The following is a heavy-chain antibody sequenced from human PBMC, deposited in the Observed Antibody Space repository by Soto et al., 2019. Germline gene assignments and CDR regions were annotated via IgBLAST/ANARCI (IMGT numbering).Heavy chain of an antibody. V-gene: IGHV3-49*03. CDR1: GFTFGDYA. Sequence: GGSLRLSCTASGFTFGDYAMSWFRQAPGKGLEWVGFIRSKAYGGTTEYAASVKGRFTISRDDSKSIAYLQMNSLKTEDTAVYYCTRGYCSGGSCYPALSDYWGQGTLVTVSS. CDR3: TRGYCSGGSCYPALSDY. CDR2: IRSKAYGGTT. J-gene: IGHJ4*02. D-gene: IGHD2-15*01.